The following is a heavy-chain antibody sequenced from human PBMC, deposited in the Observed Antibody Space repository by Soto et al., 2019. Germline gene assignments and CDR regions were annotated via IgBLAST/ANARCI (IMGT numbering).Heavy chain of an antibody. D-gene: IGHD2-15*01. J-gene: IGHJ6*04. V-gene: IGHV4-31*03. Sequence: PSETLSLTCTVSGGSITTGGYYWSWIHQLPGKGLEWIGHRYYSESTYYNPSLKSRVSISLDTSKNQFSLKLSFVTAADTAMYYCARTKCSGGSCYSWSRECWGKGNTVNVSS. CDR2: RYYSEST. CDR3: ARTKCSGGSCYSWSREC. CDR1: GGSITTGGYY.